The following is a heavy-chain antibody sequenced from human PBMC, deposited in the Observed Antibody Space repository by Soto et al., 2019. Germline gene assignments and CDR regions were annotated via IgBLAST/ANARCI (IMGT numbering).Heavy chain of an antibody. D-gene: IGHD6-19*01. CDR3: ASLAGAVAGTSFDY. V-gene: IGHV1-69*13. CDR2: IIPIFGTA. CDR1: GGTFSSYA. Sequence: SSVKVCCKASGGTFSSYAISWVRQAPGQGLEWMGGIIPIFGTANYAQKFQGRVTITADESTSTAYMELSSLRSEDTAVYYCASLAGAVAGTSFDYWGQGTLVTVSS. J-gene: IGHJ4*02.